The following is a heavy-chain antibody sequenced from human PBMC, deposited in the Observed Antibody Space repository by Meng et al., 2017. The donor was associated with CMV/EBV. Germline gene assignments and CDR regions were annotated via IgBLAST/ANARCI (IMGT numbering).Heavy chain of an antibody. D-gene: IGHD2-2*01. CDR3: ARSGSTTSQQPGYFDL. CDR1: GYTLSHYW. V-gene: IGHV1-46*01. Sequence: ASVKVSCKASGYTLSHYWMHWVRQAPGQGLEWVGIINPSGGSTTYAQKFQGRVVLTRDTSTSTVYMDLSSLRSEDRAVYYCARSGSTTSQQPGYFDLWGRGTLVTVFS. CDR2: INPSGGST. J-gene: IGHJ2*01.